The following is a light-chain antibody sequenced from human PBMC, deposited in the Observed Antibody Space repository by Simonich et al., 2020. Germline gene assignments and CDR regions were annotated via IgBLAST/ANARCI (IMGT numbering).Light chain of an antibody. CDR1: SSDVGGYNY. V-gene: IGLV2-11*01. CDR3: SSYTSSSTWV. Sequence: QSALTQPRSVSGSPGQSVTISCTGTSSDVGGYNYVSWYQPHPGKAPKLMIYDVSKRPSGVPDRFSGSKSGNTASLTISGLQAEDEADYYCSSYTSSSTWVFGGGTKLTVL. J-gene: IGLJ3*02. CDR2: DVS.